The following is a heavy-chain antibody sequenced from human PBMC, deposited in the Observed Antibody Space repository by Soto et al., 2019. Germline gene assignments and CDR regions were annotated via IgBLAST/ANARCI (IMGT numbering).Heavy chain of an antibody. J-gene: IGHJ4*02. D-gene: IGHD1-26*01. Sequence: QVQLQESGPGLVKPSGTLSLTCTVSGASISSTSSYDWWSWVRQPPGKGLEWIGEIFHSGSTNYTPSLKSRVTMSVDKSTNQFSLRLSSVTAADTAVYYCAKMVGATLVDYWGQGSLVTVSS. CDR3: AKMVGATLVDY. CDR1: GASISSTSSYDW. CDR2: IFHSGST. V-gene: IGHV4-4*02.